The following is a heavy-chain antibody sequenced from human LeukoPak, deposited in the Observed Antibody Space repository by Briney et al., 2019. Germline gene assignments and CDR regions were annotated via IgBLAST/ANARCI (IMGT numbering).Heavy chain of an antibody. CDR2: IYHSGST. D-gene: IGHD6-13*01. V-gene: IGHV4-4*02. J-gene: IGHJ4*02. CDR1: GGSISSSNW. Sequence: SETLSLTCAVSGGSISSSNWWSWVRQPPGKGLEWIGEIYHSGSTNYNPSLKSRVTISVDKSKNQFSLKLSSVTAADTAVYYCARGPGAAAADYFDYWGQGTLVNVSS. CDR3: ARGPGAAAADYFDY.